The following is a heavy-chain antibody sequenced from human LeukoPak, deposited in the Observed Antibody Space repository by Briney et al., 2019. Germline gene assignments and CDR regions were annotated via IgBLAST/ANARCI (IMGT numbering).Heavy chain of an antibody. CDR3: ARDPSIFGVVNYAFDI. D-gene: IGHD3-3*01. CDR1: GGSISSYY. Sequence: PSETLSLTCTVSGGSISSYYWSWIRQPPGKGLEWIGYIYYSGSTDYNPSLKSRVTISVDTSKNQFSLRLSFVTAADTAVYYCARDPSIFGVVNYAFDIWGQGKMVTVSS. J-gene: IGHJ3*02. CDR2: IYYSGST. V-gene: IGHV4-59*01.